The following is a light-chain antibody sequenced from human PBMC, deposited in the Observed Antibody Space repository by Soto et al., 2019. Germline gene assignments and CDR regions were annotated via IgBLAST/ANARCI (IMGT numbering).Light chain of an antibody. CDR1: SSNIGNNA. J-gene: IGLJ1*01. V-gene: IGLV1-36*01. CDR3: AVWDDSLTIYV. CDR2: YDD. Sequence: QSVLTQPPSVSEAPRQRVTISCSGSSSNIGNNAVNWYQQLPGKAPKLLIYYDDLLPSGVSDRFSGSKSGTSASLAISGLQSEDEADYYCAVWDDSLTIYVFGTGTKLTVL.